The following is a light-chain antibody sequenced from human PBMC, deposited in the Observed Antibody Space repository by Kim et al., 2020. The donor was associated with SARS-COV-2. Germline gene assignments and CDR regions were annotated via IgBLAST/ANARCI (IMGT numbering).Light chain of an antibody. J-gene: IGKJ4*02. CDR3: QHRSSWPLT. CDR1: RSVSTF. CDR2: DVS. Sequence: EIVLTQSPATLSLSPGERATLSCRASRSVSTFLAWYQQKPGQAPRLLIYDVSNRATGIPARFSGSGSGTDFTLTISSLEPEDFAVYYCQHRSSWPLTFGGGTKVDIK. V-gene: IGKV3-11*01.